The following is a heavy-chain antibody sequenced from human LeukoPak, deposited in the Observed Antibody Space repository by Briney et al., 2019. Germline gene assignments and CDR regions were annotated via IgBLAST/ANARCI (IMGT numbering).Heavy chain of an antibody. V-gene: IGHV4-34*01. Sequence: SSETLSLTCAVYGGSFSGYYWSWIRQPPGKGLEWIGEINHSGSTNYNPSLKSRVTISVDTSKNQFSLKLSSVTAADTAVYYCARGRGVPPSYYYYGMDVWGQGTTVTVSS. CDR1: GGSFSGYY. CDR3: ARGRGVPPSYYYYGMDV. J-gene: IGHJ6*02. D-gene: IGHD3-10*01. CDR2: INHSGST.